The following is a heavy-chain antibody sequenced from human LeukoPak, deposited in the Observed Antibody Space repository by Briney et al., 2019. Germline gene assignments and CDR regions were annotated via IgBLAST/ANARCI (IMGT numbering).Heavy chain of an antibody. CDR3: ARDRLVLVGATWFDY. CDR1: GFTFSSYS. V-gene: IGHV3-21*01. D-gene: IGHD1-26*01. J-gene: IGHJ4*02. CDR2: ISSSSSYI. Sequence: PGGSLRLSCAASGFTFSSYSMNWVRQAPGKGLEWVSSISSSSSYIYYAASVKGRFTISRDNAKNSLYLQMNSLRVEDTAVYYCARDRLVLVGATWFDYWGQGTLVTVSS.